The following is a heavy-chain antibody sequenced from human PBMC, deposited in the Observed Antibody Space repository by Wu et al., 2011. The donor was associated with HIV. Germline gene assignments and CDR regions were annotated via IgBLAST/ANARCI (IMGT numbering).Heavy chain of an antibody. CDR3: ARGYGSGKEYDGFDI. D-gene: IGHD3-10*01. CDR1: GGSFNDYA. CDR2: IIPLFGTS. J-gene: IGHJ3*02. Sequence: QVQLVQSGAELKKPGSSVTVSCRASGGSFNDYAISWVRQAPGQGLEWLGRIIPLFGTSSYPQRLQDRVTITADESTRTVSMELRSLRSDDTAVYYCARGYGSGKEYDGFDIWGQRDKWSPSLQ. V-gene: IGHV1-69*15.